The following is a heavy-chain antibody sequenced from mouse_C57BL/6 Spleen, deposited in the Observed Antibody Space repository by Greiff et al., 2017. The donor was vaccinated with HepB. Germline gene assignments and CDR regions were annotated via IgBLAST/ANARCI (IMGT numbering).Heavy chain of an antibody. CDR3: ASEVITTAQPAWFAY. CDR1: GSTFTRYT. D-gene: IGHD1-1*01. Sequence: QVQLQQSGAELARPGASVKMSCKASGSTFTRYTMHWVKQRPGQGLEWIGYINPSSGYTKYNQKFKDKATLTADKSSSTAYMQLSSLTSEDSAVYYCASEVITTAQPAWFAYWGQGTLVTVSA. V-gene: IGHV1-4*01. CDR2: INPSSGYT. J-gene: IGHJ3*01.